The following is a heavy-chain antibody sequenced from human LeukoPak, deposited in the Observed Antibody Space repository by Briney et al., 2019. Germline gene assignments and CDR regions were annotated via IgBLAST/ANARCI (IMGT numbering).Heavy chain of an antibody. Sequence: SETLTLTCAVYGGSFSGYCWSWIRQPPGKGLEWIGEINHSGSTNHNPSLKSRVTISVDTYKNQLSLKLSSVTAADTAIYYCARDTQNYGTLGVFDYWGQGTLVTVSS. J-gene: IGHJ4*02. V-gene: IGHV4-34*01. CDR2: INHSGST. CDR3: ARDTQNYGTLGVFDY. CDR1: GGSFSGYC. D-gene: IGHD3-10*01.